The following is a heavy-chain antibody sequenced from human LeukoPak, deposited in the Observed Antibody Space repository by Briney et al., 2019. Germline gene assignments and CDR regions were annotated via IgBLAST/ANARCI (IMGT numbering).Heavy chain of an antibody. Sequence: PARSLRLSCAASGFTFSSYGMHWVRQAPGKGLEWVAVIWYGGRNEYYADSVKGRFTISRDNSKNTLYLQMNSLRAEDTAVYYCAREWKALYYYGSGSYSGAFDIWGQGTMVTVSS. D-gene: IGHD3-10*01. V-gene: IGHV3-33*08. CDR3: AREWKALYYYGSGSYSGAFDI. CDR1: GFTFSSYG. CDR2: IWYGGRNE. J-gene: IGHJ3*02.